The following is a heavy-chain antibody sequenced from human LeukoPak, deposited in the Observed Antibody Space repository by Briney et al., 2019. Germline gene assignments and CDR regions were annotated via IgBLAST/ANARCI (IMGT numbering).Heavy chain of an antibody. Sequence: GGSLRLSCAASGFTFSSYEMNWVRQAPGKGLEWVSHISSSGSTIYYTDSVKGRFTISRDNSKNSLYLQMNSLRAEDTAIYYCARTVARVGYWGQGTLVTVSS. D-gene: IGHD4-23*01. CDR1: GFTFSSYE. CDR2: ISSSGSTI. CDR3: ARTVARVGY. J-gene: IGHJ4*02. V-gene: IGHV3-48*03.